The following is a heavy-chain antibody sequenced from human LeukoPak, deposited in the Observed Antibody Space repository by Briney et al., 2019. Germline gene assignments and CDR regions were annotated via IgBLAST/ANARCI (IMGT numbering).Heavy chain of an antibody. Sequence: GGSLRLSCAASGFTFSGYSLTWVRQAPGKGLEWVAVMWNDGITGKYADSVRGRFSVSRDNSKNTVYLQMDSLRADDTSVYYCARDGSGWSSDYWGQGTLVTVSS. J-gene: IGHJ4*02. CDR3: ARDGSGWSSDY. CDR2: MWNDGITG. V-gene: IGHV3-33*08. CDR1: GFTFSGYS. D-gene: IGHD6-19*01.